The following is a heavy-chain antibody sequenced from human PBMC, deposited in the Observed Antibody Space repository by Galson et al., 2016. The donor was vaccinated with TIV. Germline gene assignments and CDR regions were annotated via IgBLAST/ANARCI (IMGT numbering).Heavy chain of an antibody. J-gene: IGHJ4*02. CDR2: IKSLAHGGTT. Sequence: SLRLSCAAFGFSFTNAWMSWVRQAPGKGLECVGRIKSLAHGGTTEYAAPVKGRFTMSRDDSKDTLYLQMDSLKTEDTAVYYCTTFPVPSYGTNLLDYWGQGALVTVSS. V-gene: IGHV3-15*01. CDR1: GFSFTNAW. D-gene: IGHD4/OR15-4a*01. CDR3: TTFPVPSYGTNLLDY.